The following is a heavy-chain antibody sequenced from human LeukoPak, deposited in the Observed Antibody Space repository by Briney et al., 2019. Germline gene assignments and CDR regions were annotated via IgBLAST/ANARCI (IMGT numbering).Heavy chain of an antibody. J-gene: IGHJ3*02. CDR3: ARDFGPAHAFDI. Sequence: GGSLRLSCAASGFTVRINYVICVRQATGRALEWVSDLYSGGSTYYADSVKGRFTIFRDNSKNTLYLQMNSLRAEDTAVYYCARDFGPAHAFDIWGQGTMVTISS. CDR1: GFTVRINY. V-gene: IGHV3-66*01. CDR2: LYSGGST. D-gene: IGHD3-10*01.